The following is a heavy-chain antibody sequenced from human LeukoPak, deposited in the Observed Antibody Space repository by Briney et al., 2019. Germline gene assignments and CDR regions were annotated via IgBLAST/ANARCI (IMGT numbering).Heavy chain of an antibody. V-gene: IGHV4-4*02. CDR2: INHSGST. Sequence: SGTLSLTCAVSGASISSTYWSTWVRQPPGKGLEWIGEINHSGSTNYNPSLKSRVTISVDTSKNQFSLKLSSVTAADTAVYYCARGDSSVGLNYWGQGTLVTVSP. CDR1: GASISSTYW. J-gene: IGHJ4*02. D-gene: IGHD1-26*01. CDR3: ARGDSSVGLNY.